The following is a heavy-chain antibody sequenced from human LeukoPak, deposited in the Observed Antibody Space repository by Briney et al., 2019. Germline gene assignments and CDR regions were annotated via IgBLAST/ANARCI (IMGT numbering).Heavy chain of an antibody. CDR1: GGSISSYY. V-gene: IGHV4-59*01. J-gene: IGHJ4*02. Sequence: SQTLSLTCTVSGGSISSYYWSWIRQPPGKGLEWIGYIYYSGSTNYNPSLKSRVTISVDTSKNQFSLKLSSVTAADTAVYYCARYFSSGWYFFNYWGQGTLVTVSS. CDR3: ARYFSSGWYFFNY. CDR2: IYYSGST. D-gene: IGHD6-19*01.